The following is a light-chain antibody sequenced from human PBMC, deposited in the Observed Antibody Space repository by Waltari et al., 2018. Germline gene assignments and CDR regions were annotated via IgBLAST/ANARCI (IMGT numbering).Light chain of an antibody. CDR2: DDS. Sequence: SYVLTQPPSVSVAPGQTARVTCGGTNLESISVHWYQQKPGQAPVLVVYDDSDRPSGIPERFSGSNSGNTATLTIRTVDAGDEADYYCQVWDSGTDIGVFGGGTKLTVL. V-gene: IGLV3-21*02. J-gene: IGLJ3*02. CDR1: NLESIS. CDR3: QVWDSGTDIGV.